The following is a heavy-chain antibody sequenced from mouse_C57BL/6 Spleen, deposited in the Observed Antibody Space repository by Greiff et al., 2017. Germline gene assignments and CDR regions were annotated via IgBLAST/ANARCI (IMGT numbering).Heavy chain of an antibody. J-gene: IGHJ4*01. CDR2: ISSGGSYT. D-gene: IGHD1-1*01. Sequence: EVQLQESGGDLVKPGGSLKLSCAASGFTFSSYGMSWVRQTPDKRLEWVATISSGGSYTYYPDSVKGRFTISRDNAKNTLYLQMSSLKSEDTAMYYCARHYYGSSYDAMDYWGQGTSVTVSS. CDR1: GFTFSSYG. V-gene: IGHV5-6*01. CDR3: ARHYYGSSYDAMDY.